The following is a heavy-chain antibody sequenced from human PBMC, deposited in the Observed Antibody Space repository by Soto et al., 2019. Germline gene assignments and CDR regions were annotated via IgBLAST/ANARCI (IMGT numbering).Heavy chain of an antibody. D-gene: IGHD2-2*01. J-gene: IGHJ4*02. V-gene: IGHV4-4*02. CDR3: ARVPAPGVLYFDY. Sequence: QVQLQESGPGLVKPSGTLSLTCAVSGVSISSSDWWSWVRQPPGKGLEWIGEIYDSGSTNYNPSPKSRVTKSVDKPKNEFPLRLSSVTAAATAVYYCARVPAPGVLYFDYWGQGTLVPVPS. CDR2: IYDSGST. CDR1: GVSISSSDW.